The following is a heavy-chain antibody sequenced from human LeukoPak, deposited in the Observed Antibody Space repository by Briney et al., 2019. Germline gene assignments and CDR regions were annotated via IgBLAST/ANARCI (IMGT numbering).Heavy chain of an antibody. Sequence: PGGSLRLSCAASGFTFSSYAMSWVRQAPGKGLEWVSATSGSGGSTYYADSVKGRFTISRDNSKNTLYLQMNSLRAEDTAVYYCAKSPELRRLAHDYWGQGTLVTVSS. CDR3: AKSPELRRLAHDY. J-gene: IGHJ4*02. V-gene: IGHV3-23*01. CDR2: TSGSGGST. D-gene: IGHD1-26*01. CDR1: GFTFSSYA.